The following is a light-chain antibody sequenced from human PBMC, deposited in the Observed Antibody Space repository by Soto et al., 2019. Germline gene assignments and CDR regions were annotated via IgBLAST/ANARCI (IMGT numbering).Light chain of an antibody. CDR1: STDIGDYNY. Sequence: QSALTQPASVSGSPGQSITISCTGTSTDIGDYNYVSWYQHHPGKAPKLMIYEVTNRPSGVSNRFSGSKSGNTASLTISGLQAEDEADYYRISHSTTIAYVVLGGGTKLTVL. CDR2: EVT. V-gene: IGLV2-14*01. J-gene: IGLJ2*01. CDR3: ISHSTTIAYVV.